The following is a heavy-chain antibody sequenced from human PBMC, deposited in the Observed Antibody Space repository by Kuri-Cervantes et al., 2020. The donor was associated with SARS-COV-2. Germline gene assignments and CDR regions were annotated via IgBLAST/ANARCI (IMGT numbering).Heavy chain of an antibody. J-gene: IGHJ3*02. D-gene: IGHD1-26*01. Sequence: GESLKISCAASGFTFSSYWMSWVRQAPGKGLEWVANIKQDGSEKYYVDSVKGRFTISRDNAKNSLYLQMNSLRAEDTAVYYCAKDHKKWELRHDAFDIWGQGTMVTVSS. CDR1: GFTFSSYW. CDR2: IKQDGSEK. CDR3: AKDHKKWELRHDAFDI. V-gene: IGHV3-7*01.